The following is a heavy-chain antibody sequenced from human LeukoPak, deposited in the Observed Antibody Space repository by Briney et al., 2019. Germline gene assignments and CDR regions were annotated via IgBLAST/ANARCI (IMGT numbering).Heavy chain of an antibody. CDR2: IIPILGIA. CDR3: ARDPYGTGYFDY. J-gene: IGHJ4*02. CDR1: GGTFSSYA. Sequence: GASVKVSCKASGGTFSSYAISWVRQAPGQGLEWMGRIIPILGIANYAQKFQGRVTITADKSTSTAYMELSSLRSEDTAVYYCARDPYGTGYFDYWGQGTLVTVSS. D-gene: IGHD3-10*01. V-gene: IGHV1-69*04.